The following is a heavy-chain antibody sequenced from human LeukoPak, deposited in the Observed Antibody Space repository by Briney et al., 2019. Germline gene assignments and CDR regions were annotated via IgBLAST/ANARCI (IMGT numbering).Heavy chain of an antibody. CDR2: IHPEGNEK. J-gene: IGHJ4*02. Sequence: GGSLRLSXAVSGFTFRNFWMSWVRQAPGRGLEWVANIHPEGNEKYHVESVKGRFTISRDNTKNLLFLQMNGLRVEDTAVYYCARGDDFSGDHWGQGTLVTVSS. CDR3: ARGDDFSGDH. CDR1: GFTFRNFW. V-gene: IGHV3-7*04. D-gene: IGHD1-1*01.